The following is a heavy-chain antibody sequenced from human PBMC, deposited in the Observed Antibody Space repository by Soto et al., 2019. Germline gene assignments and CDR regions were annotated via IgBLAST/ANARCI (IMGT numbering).Heavy chain of an antibody. CDR1: GFIFGTYA. Sequence: LRLSCAASGFIFGTYAMNWVRQAPGKGLEWVSSMSTSGVSTYYADSVKGRFTISGDNSKNTLYLQMNGLRAEDTATYYCAKDRYCSGGICPPDYWGQGTLVTVSS. D-gene: IGHD2-15*01. CDR2: MSTSGVST. J-gene: IGHJ4*02. CDR3: AKDRYCSGGICPPDY. V-gene: IGHV3-23*01.